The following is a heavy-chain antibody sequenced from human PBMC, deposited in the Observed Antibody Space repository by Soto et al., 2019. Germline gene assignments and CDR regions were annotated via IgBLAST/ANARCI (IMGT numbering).Heavy chain of an antibody. CDR3: ARDTVTNETYYYYYGMDV. D-gene: IGHD4-17*01. V-gene: IGHV1-69*13. CDR2: IIPIFCTA. CDR1: GGTFSSYA. Sequence: SVQVSCKASGGTFSSYAISWVRQAPGQVLEWMGGIIPIFCTANYAQKFQGRATLTADESTSTASMELSSLRSEDTAVYYCARDTVTNETYYYYYGMDVWRKGTTVTVSS. J-gene: IGHJ6*04.